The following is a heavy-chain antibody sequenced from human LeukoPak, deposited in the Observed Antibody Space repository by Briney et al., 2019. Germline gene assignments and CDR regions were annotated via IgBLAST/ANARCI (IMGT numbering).Heavy chain of an antibody. J-gene: IGHJ4*02. CDR2: IKKDGSEI. V-gene: IGHV3-7*05. CDR3: AKDLLERRLYYFDY. D-gene: IGHD1-1*01. Sequence: GGSLRLSCAASGFTFNNYWMSWVRQAPGKGLEWVATIKKDGSEIYYVDSVKGRFTISRDNSKNTLYLQMNSLRAEDTAIYYCAKDLLERRLYYFDYWGQGTLVTVSS. CDR1: GFTFNNYW.